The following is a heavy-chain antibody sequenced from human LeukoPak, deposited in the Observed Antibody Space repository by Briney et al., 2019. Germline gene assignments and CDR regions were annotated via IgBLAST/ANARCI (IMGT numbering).Heavy chain of an antibody. CDR2: IYHSGST. J-gene: IGHJ4*02. CDR1: GGSISSGGYY. CDR3: ARVQRYCSGGSCYGGGYFDC. V-gene: IGHV4-30-4*01. Sequence: SETLSLTCTVSGGSISSGGYYWSWIRQPPGKGLEWIGYIYHSGSTYYNPSLKSRVTISVDTSKNQFSLKLSSVTAADTAVYYCARVQRYCSGGSCYGGGYFDCGGQGTLVTVPS. D-gene: IGHD2-15*01.